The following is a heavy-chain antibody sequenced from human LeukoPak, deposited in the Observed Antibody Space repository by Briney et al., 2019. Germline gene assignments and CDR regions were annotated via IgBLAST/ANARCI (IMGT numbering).Heavy chain of an antibody. D-gene: IGHD1-26*01. Sequence: ASVKVSCKASGYTFTGYYMHWVRQAPGQGLEWMGWINPNSGGTNYAQKFQGRVTMTRDTSISTAYMELSRLRSDDTAVYYCARFGSGSYPYYFDYWGQGTLVTVSS. J-gene: IGHJ4*02. CDR2: INPNSGGT. V-gene: IGHV1-2*02. CDR3: ARFGSGSYPYYFDY. CDR1: GYTFTGYY.